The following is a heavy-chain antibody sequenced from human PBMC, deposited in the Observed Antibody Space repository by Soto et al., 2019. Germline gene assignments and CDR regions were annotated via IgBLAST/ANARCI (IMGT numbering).Heavy chain of an antibody. D-gene: IGHD6-19*01. CDR1: GGSIISGDYY. CDR2: IYYSGST. CDR3: ATTGTVAGKLGY. Sequence: SETLSLTCTVSGGSIISGDYYWIWIRQPPGKGLEWIGYIYYSGSTYYNPSLKSRVTISVDTSKNQFSLKLSSVTAADTAVYYCATTGTVAGKLGYWGQGTLVTVSS. V-gene: IGHV4-30-4*01. J-gene: IGHJ4*02.